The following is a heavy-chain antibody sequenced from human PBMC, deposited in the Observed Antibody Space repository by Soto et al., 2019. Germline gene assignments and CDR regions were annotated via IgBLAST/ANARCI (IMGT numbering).Heavy chain of an antibody. J-gene: IGHJ4*02. CDR1: GFTFSSYW. CDR2: IHMDGSTT. Sequence: EVQLVESGGGLVQPGGSLRLSCAASGFTFSSYWMHWVRQAPGKGLVWVSRIHMDGSTTNYADLVKGRFTISRDNAENTVFLQMNGLRADDTAVYYCVRGARGYYYFDYWGQGALVTASS. D-gene: IGHD5-18*01. V-gene: IGHV3-74*01. CDR3: VRGARGYYYFDY.